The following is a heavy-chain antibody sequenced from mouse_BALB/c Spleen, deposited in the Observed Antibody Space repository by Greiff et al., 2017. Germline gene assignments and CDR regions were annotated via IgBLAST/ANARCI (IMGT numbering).Heavy chain of an antibody. CDR2: INPYNGDT. CDR1: GYSFTGYF. J-gene: IGHJ4*01. Sequence: EVQLQQSGPELVKPGASVKISCKASGYSFTGYFMNWVMQSHGKSLEWIGRINPYNGDTFYNQKFKGKATLTVDKSASTAHMELRSLASEDSAVYYCARDGSSYYAMDYWGQGTSVTVSS. V-gene: IGHV1-20*02. CDR3: ARDGSSYYAMDY. D-gene: IGHD1-1*01.